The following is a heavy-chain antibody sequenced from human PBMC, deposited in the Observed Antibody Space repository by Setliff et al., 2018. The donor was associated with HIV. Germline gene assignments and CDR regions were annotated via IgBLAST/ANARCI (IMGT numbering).Heavy chain of an antibody. D-gene: IGHD3-10*01. J-gene: IGHJ1*01. CDR1: GGSISSSDW. Sequence: PSETLSLTCAVSGGSISSSDWWSWVRQSPGKGLEWIGSIYSSGITYYNPSLQSRVAISVDTSKNHFSLKLGSVTAADTAVYYCAGGYGSGSYPGDWGQGTLVTVSS. V-gene: IGHV4-4*02. CDR2: IYSSGIT. CDR3: AGGYGSGSYPGD.